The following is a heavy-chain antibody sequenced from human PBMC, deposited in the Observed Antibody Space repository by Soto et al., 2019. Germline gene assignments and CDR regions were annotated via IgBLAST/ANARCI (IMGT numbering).Heavy chain of an antibody. J-gene: IGHJ3*02. D-gene: IGHD3-16*01. Sequence: EVQLVESGGGLVQPGRSLRLSCAASGFTFDDYAMHWVRQAPGKGLEWVSGISRNSGSIGYADSVKGRFTISRDNAKNSVYLQMNSLRAEETAFYYCAKDIPVGGAFDIWGRGALVTVSS. CDR3: AKDIPVGGAFDI. V-gene: IGHV3-9*01. CDR1: GFTFDDYA. CDR2: ISRNSGSI.